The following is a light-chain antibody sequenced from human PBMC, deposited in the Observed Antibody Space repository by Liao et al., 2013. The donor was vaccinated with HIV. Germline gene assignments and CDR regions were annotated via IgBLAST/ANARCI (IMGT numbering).Light chain of an antibody. Sequence: SYEVSQPPSVSVSPGQTATITCSGDKLGDKYACWYQQKSGQSPVLVIYQDTKRPSGIPERFSGSNSGNTATLTIXGAQPIDEADYYCQAWDSSTVVFGGGTKLTVL. J-gene: IGLJ2*01. CDR1: KLGDKY. V-gene: IGLV3-1*01. CDR3: QAWDSSTVV. CDR2: QDT.